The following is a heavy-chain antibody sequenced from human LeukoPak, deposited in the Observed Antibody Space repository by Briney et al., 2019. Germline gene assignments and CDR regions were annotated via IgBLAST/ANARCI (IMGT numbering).Heavy chain of an antibody. J-gene: IGHJ6*02. Sequence: GGPLRLSCAASGFTFSNAWMSWVRQAPGKGLEWVGRIQRWSDSGTTDYAAPVKGRSTISRADSKNTMYLQMNSLKTEDTAVYYCTTDYDILTGPAPYYIGGMDVWGEGTTVTVS. CDR2: IQRWSDSGTT. V-gene: IGHV3-15*01. CDR3: TTDYDILTGPAPYYIGGMDV. D-gene: IGHD3-9*01. CDR1: GFTFSNAW.